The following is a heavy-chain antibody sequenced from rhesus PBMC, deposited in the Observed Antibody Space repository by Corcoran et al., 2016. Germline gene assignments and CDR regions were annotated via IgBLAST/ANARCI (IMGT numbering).Heavy chain of an antibody. D-gene: IGHD1-26*01. CDR2: IDPSDSDT. V-gene: IGHV5-20*01. CDR1: GYSFTSYW. CDR3: AKGRNWNYGLNS. J-gene: IGHJ6*01. Sequence: EVQLVQSGAEVKRPGESLKISCKTSGYSFTSYWISWVRQMPGKGLEWMGAIDPSDSDTRSNPSFQGQVTISADKSISTACLQWSRLKASDTATYYCAKGRNWNYGLNSWGQGVVVTVSS.